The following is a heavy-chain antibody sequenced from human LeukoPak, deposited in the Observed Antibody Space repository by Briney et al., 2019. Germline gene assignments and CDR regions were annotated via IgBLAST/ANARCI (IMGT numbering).Heavy chain of an antibody. J-gene: IGHJ4*02. D-gene: IGHD1-26*01. CDR2: INHSGST. CDR1: GGSFSGYY. Sequence: SETLSLTCAVYGGSFSGYYWSWIRQPPGKGLEWIGEINHSGSTNYNPSLKSRVTISVDTSKNQFTLQLSSVTAADTAVYYCARRSYWSGGRDWGQGTLVTVSS. V-gene: IGHV4-34*01. CDR3: ARRSYWSGGRD.